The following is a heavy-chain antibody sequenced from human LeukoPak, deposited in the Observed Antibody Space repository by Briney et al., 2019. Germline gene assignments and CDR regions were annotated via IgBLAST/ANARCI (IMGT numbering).Heavy chain of an antibody. CDR1: GGSISTYY. Sequence: SETLSLTCTVSGGSISTYYWSWIRQPPGKGLEWIGEINHSGSTNYNPSLKSRVTISVDTSKNQFSLKLSSVTAADTAVYYCASLNYYDSSGTFDYWGQGTLVTVSS. D-gene: IGHD3-22*01. CDR3: ASLNYYDSSGTFDY. V-gene: IGHV4-34*01. J-gene: IGHJ4*02. CDR2: INHSGST.